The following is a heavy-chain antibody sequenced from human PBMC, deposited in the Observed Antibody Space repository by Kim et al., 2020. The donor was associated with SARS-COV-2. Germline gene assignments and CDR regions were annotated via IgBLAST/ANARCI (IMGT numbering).Heavy chain of an antibody. V-gene: IGHV4-30-2*05. CDR3: ARGEGSGWYRHAFDI. J-gene: IGHJ3*02. Sequence: PPLKSRVTIPVDTSTNLFSLKLSSVTAADTAVYYCARGEGSGWYRHAFDIWGQGTMVTVSS. D-gene: IGHD6-19*01.